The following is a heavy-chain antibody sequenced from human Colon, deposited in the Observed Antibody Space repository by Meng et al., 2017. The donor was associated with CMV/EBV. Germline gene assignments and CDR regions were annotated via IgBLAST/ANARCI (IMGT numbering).Heavy chain of an antibody. Sequence: GESLKISCAASGSSFSNSWMSWVRQAPGKGLEWVSIIFRGGDTHYANSVTGRFTVSRDSSKNTLYLQMNGLRVEDTAVYYCASYNHHQVAGGIYWYSDLWGRGTLVTVSS. CDR1: GSSFSNSW. CDR3: ASYNHHQVAGGIYWYSDL. V-gene: IGHV3-66*02. CDR2: IFRGGDT. D-gene: IGHD3-10*01. J-gene: IGHJ2*01.